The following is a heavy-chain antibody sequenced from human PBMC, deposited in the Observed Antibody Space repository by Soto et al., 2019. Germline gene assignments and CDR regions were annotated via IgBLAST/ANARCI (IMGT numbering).Heavy chain of an antibody. CDR2: ISGSGGST. D-gene: IGHD2-15*01. J-gene: IGHJ6*02. CDR3: AKLGRYCSGGSCYSDGMDV. CDR1: GFTFSSYD. Sequence: PXGSLRLSCAASGFTFSSYDMSWVRQAPGKGLDWVSAISGSGGSTYYADSVKGRFTISRDNSKNTLYLQMNSLRAEDTAVYYCAKLGRYCSGGSCYSDGMDVWGQGSTVTVSS. V-gene: IGHV3-23*01.